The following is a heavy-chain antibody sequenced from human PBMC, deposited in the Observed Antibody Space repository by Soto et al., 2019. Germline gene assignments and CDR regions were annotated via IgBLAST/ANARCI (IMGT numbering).Heavy chain of an antibody. CDR1: GFTFSSYA. J-gene: IGHJ4*01. V-gene: IGHV3-23*01. Sequence: GGSLRISCAASGFTFSSYAMSWVRQAPGKGLEWVSAISGSGGSTYYADSVKGRFTISRDNSKNTLYLQMNSLRAEDTAVYYCVKGRAPFTWDFYYWGQGTLVTVSS. CDR3: VKGRAPFTWDFYY. CDR2: ISGSGGST. D-gene: IGHD3-10*01.